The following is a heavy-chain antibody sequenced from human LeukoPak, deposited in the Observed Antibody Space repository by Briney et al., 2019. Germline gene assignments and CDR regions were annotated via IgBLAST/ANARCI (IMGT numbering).Heavy chain of an antibody. CDR1: GGSMSSYY. D-gene: IGHD3-10*01. CDR2: IYYSGST. V-gene: IGHV4-39*01. Sequence: SETLSLTCSVSGGSMSSYYWGWIRQPPGKGLEWIGNIYYSGSTYYNPSLKSRVTISVDTSKNQFSLKLSSVTAADTAVYYCARLSRFGEDYWGQGTLVTVSS. CDR3: ARLSRFGEDY. J-gene: IGHJ4*02.